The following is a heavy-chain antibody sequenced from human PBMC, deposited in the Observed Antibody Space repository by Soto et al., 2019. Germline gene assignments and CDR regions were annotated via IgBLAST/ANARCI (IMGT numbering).Heavy chain of an antibody. CDR3: AWSSITMVRGVIITSDALIY. V-gene: IGHV1-3*01. CDR2: INAGNGNT. CDR1: GYTFTSYA. J-gene: IGHJ4*02. Sequence: ASVKVSCKASGYTFTSYAMHWVRQAPGQRLEWMGWINAGNGNTKYSQKFQGRVTITRDTSASTAYMELSSLRSEDTVVYYFAWSSITMVRGVIITSDALIYWGQGTLVTVSS. D-gene: IGHD3-10*01.